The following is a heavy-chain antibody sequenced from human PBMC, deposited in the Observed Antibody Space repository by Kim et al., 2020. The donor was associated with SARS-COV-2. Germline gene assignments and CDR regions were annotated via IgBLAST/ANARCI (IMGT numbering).Heavy chain of an antibody. CDR2: GGTP. D-gene: IGHD2-15*01. Sequence: GGTPDYAASVKGRFTISRDDSSSIAYLQMNSLKTEDTAVYYCTAHSRDLDYWGQGSLVIVSS. V-gene: IGHV3-49*02. CDR3: TAHSRDLDY. J-gene: IGHJ4*02.